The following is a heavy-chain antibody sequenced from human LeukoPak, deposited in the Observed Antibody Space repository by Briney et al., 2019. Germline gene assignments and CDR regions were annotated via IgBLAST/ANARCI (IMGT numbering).Heavy chain of an antibody. CDR1: GGSISSYY. CDR2: IYTSGST. J-gene: IGHJ3*02. CDR3: ARARVPAAMSRAFDI. D-gene: IGHD2-2*01. Sequence: SETLSLTCTVSGGSISSYYWSWIRQPAGKGLEWIGRIYTSGSTNYNPSLKSRVTISVDTSKNQFSLKLSSVTAADTAVYYCARARVPAAMSRAFDIWGQGTMVTVSS. V-gene: IGHV4-4*07.